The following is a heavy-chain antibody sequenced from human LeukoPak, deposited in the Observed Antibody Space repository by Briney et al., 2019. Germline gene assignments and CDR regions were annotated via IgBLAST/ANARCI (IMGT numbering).Heavy chain of an antibody. D-gene: IGHD3-10*01. V-gene: IGHV3-7*01. Sequence: PGGSLRLSCAASGFTFSSSWMSWVRQAPGKGLEWVANIKQDGSEKYYVDSVKGRFTISRDNAKTSLYLHMNNLRAEDTAAYYCAREWTYFNFDYWGQGTLVTVSS. CDR2: IKQDGSEK. J-gene: IGHJ4*02. CDR1: GFTFSSSW. CDR3: AREWTYFNFDY.